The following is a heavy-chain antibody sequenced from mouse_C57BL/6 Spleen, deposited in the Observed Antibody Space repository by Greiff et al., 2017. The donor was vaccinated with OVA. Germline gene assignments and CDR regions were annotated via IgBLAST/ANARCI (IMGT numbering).Heavy chain of an antibody. V-gene: IGHV5-12*01. CDR1: GFTFSDYY. CDR2: ISNGGGST. D-gene: IGHD2-3*01. CDR3: ARQIDGAMDY. J-gene: IGHJ4*01. Sequence: DVKLVESGGGLVQPGGSLKLSCAASGFTFSDYYMYWVRQTPEKRLEWVAYISNGGGSTYYPDTVKGRFTISRDNAKNTLYLQMSRLKSEDTAMYYCARQIDGAMDYWGQGTSVTVSS.